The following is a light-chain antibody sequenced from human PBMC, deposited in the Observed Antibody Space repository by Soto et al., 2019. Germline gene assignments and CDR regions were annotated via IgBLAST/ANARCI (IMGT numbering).Light chain of an antibody. Sequence: DIQMTQSPSTLSASVGDRVTITCRASQSISSWLAWYQQKPGKAPKLLIYKASTLQSGVPSRFRGSGSGTEFNIDISRLQTDDSATYYCQQYNDNWTFGQGTKVEIK. CDR1: QSISSW. V-gene: IGKV1-5*03. CDR2: KAS. CDR3: QQYNDNWT. J-gene: IGKJ1*01.